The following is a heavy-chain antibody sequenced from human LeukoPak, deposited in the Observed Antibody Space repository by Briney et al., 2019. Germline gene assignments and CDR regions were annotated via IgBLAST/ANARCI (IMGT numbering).Heavy chain of an antibody. Sequence: ASVKVSCKASGGTFSSYAISWVRQAPEQGLEWMGGIIPIFGTANYAQKFQGRVTITADESTSTAYMELSSLRSEDTAVYYCASKLRFLEWLSLSDWGQGTLVTVSS. CDR2: IIPIFGTA. V-gene: IGHV1-69*13. J-gene: IGHJ4*02. CDR3: ASKLRFLEWLSLSD. D-gene: IGHD3-3*01. CDR1: GGTFSSYA.